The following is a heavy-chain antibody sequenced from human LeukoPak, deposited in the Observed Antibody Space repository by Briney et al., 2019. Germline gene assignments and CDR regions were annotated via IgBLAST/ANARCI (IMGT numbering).Heavy chain of an antibody. CDR2: IYSGGST. J-gene: IGHJ4*02. Sequence: GGSLRLSCAASGFTVSSNYLSWVRQAPGGGLEWVSIIYSGGSTYYADSVKGRFTISRDNSKNTLYLQMNSLRAEDTAVYYCARYRNYYDSSGYYPFDYWGQGSLVTVSS. V-gene: IGHV3-53*01. CDR1: GFTVSSNY. CDR3: ARYRNYYDSSGYYPFDY. D-gene: IGHD3-22*01.